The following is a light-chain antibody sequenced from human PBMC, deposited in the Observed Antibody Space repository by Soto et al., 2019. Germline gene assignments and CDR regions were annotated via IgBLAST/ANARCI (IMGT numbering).Light chain of an antibody. V-gene: IGLV2-8*01. CDR3: SSYAGSNVV. CDR2: EVN. Sequence: QSALTQPPSASGSPGQSVTISCIGTSSDVGGYNYVSWYQQHPGKAPKVMIYEVNKRPSGVPDRFSGSKSGNTASLTVSGLQAEDEADYYCSSYAGSNVVFGGGTKVTVL. CDR1: SSDVGGYNY. J-gene: IGLJ2*01.